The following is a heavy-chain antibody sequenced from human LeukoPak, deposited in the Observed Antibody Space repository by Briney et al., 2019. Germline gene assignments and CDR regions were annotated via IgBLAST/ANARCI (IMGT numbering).Heavy chain of an antibody. CDR2: ISGSGGST. V-gene: IGHV3-23*01. CDR1: GFTFSSYA. Sequence: GWSLRLSCAASGFTFSSYAMSWVRQAPGKGLEWVSAISGSGGSTYYADSVKGRFTISRDNSKNTLYLQMNSLRAEDTAVYYCAKGPWELRGYFDLWGRGTLVTVSS. J-gene: IGHJ2*01. CDR3: AKGPWELRGYFDL. D-gene: IGHD1-26*01.